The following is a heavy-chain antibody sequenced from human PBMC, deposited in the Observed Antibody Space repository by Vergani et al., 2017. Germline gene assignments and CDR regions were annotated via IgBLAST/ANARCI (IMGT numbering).Heavy chain of an antibody. D-gene: IGHD5-18*01. CDR2: ISGSGGST. Sequence: EVQLLESGGGLVQPGGSLRLSCAASGFTFSSYAMSWVRQAPGKGLEWVSAISGSGGSTYYADSVKGRFTISRDNSKNTLYLQMNSLRAEDTAVYYCAKDSLVRDTAMVPHAFDIWGQGTMVTVSS. V-gene: IGHV3-23*01. CDR3: AKDSLVRDTAMVPHAFDI. CDR1: GFTFSSYA. J-gene: IGHJ3*02.